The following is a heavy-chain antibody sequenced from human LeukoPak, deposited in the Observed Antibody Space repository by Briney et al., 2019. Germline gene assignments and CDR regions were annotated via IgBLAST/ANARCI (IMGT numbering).Heavy chain of an antibody. Sequence: ASVKVSCKASGYTFTCYYMHWVRQAPGQGLEWMGWINPISGGTNYAQKFQGRVTMTRDTSISTAYMELSRLRSDDTAVYYCARVGLCGGDCYYFDYWGQGTLVTVSS. V-gene: IGHV1-2*02. D-gene: IGHD2-21*02. J-gene: IGHJ4*02. CDR1: GYTFTCYY. CDR3: ARVGLCGGDCYYFDY. CDR2: INPISGGT.